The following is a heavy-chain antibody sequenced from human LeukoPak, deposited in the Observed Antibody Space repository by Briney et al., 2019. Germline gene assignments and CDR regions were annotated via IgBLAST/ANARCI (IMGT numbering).Heavy chain of an antibody. CDR3: ARGYYDFWSGSYYFDY. D-gene: IGHD3-3*01. Sequence: GGFLRLSCAASGFTFSSYWMSWVRQAPGKGLEWVANIKQDGSEKYYVDSVKGRFTISRDNAKNSLYLQMNSLRAEDTAVYYCARGYYDFWSGSYYFDYWGQGTLVTVSS. CDR1: GFTFSSYW. V-gene: IGHV3-7*01. CDR2: IKQDGSEK. J-gene: IGHJ4*02.